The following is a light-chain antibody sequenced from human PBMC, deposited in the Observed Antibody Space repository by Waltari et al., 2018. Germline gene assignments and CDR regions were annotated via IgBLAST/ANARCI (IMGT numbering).Light chain of an antibody. CDR3: QQYYNAPLT. Sequence: DIVMTQSPDSLAVSLGERATINCKSSQSILYRSSNRNALAWYQQKPGPPPKLLFFWAATREAGAPDRFSVSGSGKDFTLPISSLQAEDVAVYYCQQYYNAPLTFGGGTKVEIK. J-gene: IGKJ4*01. CDR2: WAA. V-gene: IGKV4-1*01. CDR1: QSILYRSSNRNA.